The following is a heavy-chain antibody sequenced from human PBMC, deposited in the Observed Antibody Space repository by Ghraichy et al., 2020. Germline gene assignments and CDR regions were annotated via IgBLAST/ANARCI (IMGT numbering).Heavy chain of an antibody. D-gene: IGHD3-22*01. J-gene: IGHJ6*02. CDR2: ISGSGGST. Sequence: ESLNISCAASGFTFSSYAMSWVRQAPGKGLEWVSAISGSGGSTYYADSVKGRFTISRDNSKNTLYLQMNSLRAEDTAVYYCAKDLEGFYYDSSGSDHYYYYGMDVWGQGTTVTVSS. V-gene: IGHV3-23*01. CDR1: GFTFSSYA. CDR3: AKDLEGFYYDSSGSDHYYYYGMDV.